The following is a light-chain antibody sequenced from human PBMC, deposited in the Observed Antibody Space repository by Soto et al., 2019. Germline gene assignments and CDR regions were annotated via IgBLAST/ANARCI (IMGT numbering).Light chain of an antibody. CDR2: DVS. V-gene: IGLV2-14*01. CDR1: SSDVGGYNY. J-gene: IGLJ1*01. CDR3: SSYTSSSSRIYV. Sequence: QSALTQPASVSGSPGQSITISCTGTSSDVGGYNYVSWYQQHPGKAPKLMIYDVSNRPSGVSNRFSGSKSGNTASLTISGLQAEDEADDYCSSYTSSSSRIYVFGSGTKVTVL.